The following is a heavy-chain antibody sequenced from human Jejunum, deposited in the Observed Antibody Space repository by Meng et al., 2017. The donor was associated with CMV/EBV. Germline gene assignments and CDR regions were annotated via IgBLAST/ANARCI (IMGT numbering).Heavy chain of an antibody. Sequence: GFIFSIYGMHWVRQAPGKGLEWVAVIWSDGSNKYYADSVKGRFTISRDNSKNTLNLQMNSLRAEDTAVYYCAKDLDYDFWSPLDYWGQGTLVTVSS. J-gene: IGHJ4*02. V-gene: IGHV3-33*06. CDR1: GFIFSIYG. D-gene: IGHD3-3*01. CDR2: IWSDGSNK. CDR3: AKDLDYDFWSPLDY.